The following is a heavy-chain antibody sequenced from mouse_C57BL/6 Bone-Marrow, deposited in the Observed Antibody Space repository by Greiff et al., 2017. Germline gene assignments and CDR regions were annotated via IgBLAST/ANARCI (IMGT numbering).Heavy chain of an antibody. D-gene: IGHD2-5*01. J-gene: IGHJ4*01. CDR2: SRNKANDYTT. V-gene: IGHV7-1*01. Sequence: EVKLVESGGGLVQSGRSLRLSCATSGFTFSDFYMEWVRQAPGKGLEWIAASRNKANDYTTAYSASVKGRFIVSRDTSQSTLYLLMKALRAEDTATYYCARDAYYSNYGAMDYGGKGNSVTVSS. CDR3: ARDAYYSNYGAMDY. CDR1: GFTFSDFY.